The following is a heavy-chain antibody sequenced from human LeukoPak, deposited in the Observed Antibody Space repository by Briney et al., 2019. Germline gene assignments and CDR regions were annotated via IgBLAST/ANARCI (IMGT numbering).Heavy chain of an antibody. Sequence: GGSLRLSLSASGFPLSSYSIDWVRPAPGKGLGWVAVISYDGSNKYYADSVKGRFTISRDNSKNTLYLQMNSLRAEDTAVYYCARYTIPYYDSSGPFDYWGQGTLVTVSS. CDR2: ISYDGSNK. D-gene: IGHD3-22*01. J-gene: IGHJ4*02. V-gene: IGHV3-30-3*01. CDR3: ARYTIPYYDSSGPFDY. CDR1: GFPLSSYS.